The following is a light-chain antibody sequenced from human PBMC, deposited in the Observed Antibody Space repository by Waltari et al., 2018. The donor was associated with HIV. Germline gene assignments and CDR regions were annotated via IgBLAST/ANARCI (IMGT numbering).Light chain of an antibody. CDR1: QSISSDF. J-gene: IGKJ2*01. CDR2: QAS. Sequence: VLTQSPGILCFSEGERATLCCRTSQSISSDFLPWYQWKPGQAPRLLMYQASNRAGYVPDRYSGSGSGTDFTLTISRLEPEDFAVYCGQHYGRPPMSPLGQGTKLESK. CDR3: QHYGRPPMSP. V-gene: IGKV3-20*01.